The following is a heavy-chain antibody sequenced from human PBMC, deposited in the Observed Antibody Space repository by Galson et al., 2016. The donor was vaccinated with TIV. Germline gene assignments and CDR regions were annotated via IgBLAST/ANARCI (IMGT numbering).Heavy chain of an antibody. CDR3: CSGQYIDW. Sequence: QSGAEVKKPGESLRISCKCSGFRFTSYWIAWVRQMPGKGLEWMGLIYPDDSNTTYSPSFQGQVTISIDKSIPTAYLHWSGLRASDTAMYYWCSGQYIDWWGQGTLVTVSS. CDR2: IYPDDSNT. CDR1: GFRFTSYW. J-gene: IGHJ1*01. V-gene: IGHV5-51*03. D-gene: IGHD2-15*01.